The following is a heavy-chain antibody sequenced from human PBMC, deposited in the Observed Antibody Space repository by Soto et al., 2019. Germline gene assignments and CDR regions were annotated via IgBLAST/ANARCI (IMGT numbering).Heavy chain of an antibody. Sequence: GGSLRLSCAASGFTFSSYWMSWVRQAPGKGLEWVANIKQDGSEKYYVDSVKGRFTISRDNAKNSLYLQMNSLRAEDTAVYCCARSPADTGYCSGGSCYTAEYFQHWGQGTLVTVSS. CDR2: IKQDGSEK. D-gene: IGHD2-15*01. CDR3: ARSPADTGYCSGGSCYTAEYFQH. V-gene: IGHV3-7*01. CDR1: GFTFSSYW. J-gene: IGHJ1*01.